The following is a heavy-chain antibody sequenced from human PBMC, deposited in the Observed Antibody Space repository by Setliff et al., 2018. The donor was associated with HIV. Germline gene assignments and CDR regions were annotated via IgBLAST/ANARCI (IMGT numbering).Heavy chain of an antibody. CDR1: GGSISSGRYH. CDR3: ARVGGFFGEARPPPDY. Sequence: SETLSLTCTVSGGSISSGRYHWSWIRQPAGKGLGWIGHIYTGGSPNYNPSLMSRVTISIDTSKDQLSLKLNSVTAADTAVYYCARVGGFFGEARPPPDYWGQGALVTVSS. J-gene: IGHJ4*02. D-gene: IGHD3-10*01. V-gene: IGHV4-61*09. CDR2: IYTGGSP.